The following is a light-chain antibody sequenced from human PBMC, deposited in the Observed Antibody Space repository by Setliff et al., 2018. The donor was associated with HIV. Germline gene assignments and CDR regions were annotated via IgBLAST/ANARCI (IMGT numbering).Light chain of an antibody. J-gene: IGLJ1*01. CDR3: CSFAGSDTYV. Sequence: QSALTQPRSVSGSPGQSVTISCTGTSSDVGGYNYVFWYQHHPGKAPKLMVYDVNQRPPGVPDRFSASKFGNTASLTISGLQAEDEADYYCCSFAGSDTYVFGTGTKGTVL. V-gene: IGLV2-11*01. CDR2: DVN. CDR1: SSDVGGYNY.